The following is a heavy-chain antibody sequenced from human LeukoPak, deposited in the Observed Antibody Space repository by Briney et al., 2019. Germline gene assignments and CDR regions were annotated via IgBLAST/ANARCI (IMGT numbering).Heavy chain of an antibody. Sequence: KPSETLSLTCTVSGGSISSSYYYWGWICQPPGKGLEWIGSIYNSGSTHYNPSLKSRVTISVDTPKNQFSLKLSSVTAADTAVYYCARTSTYSSGWYWYFDLWGRGTLVTVSS. D-gene: IGHD6-19*01. J-gene: IGHJ2*01. CDR2: IYNSGST. CDR1: GGSISSSYYY. CDR3: ARTSTYSSGWYWYFDL. V-gene: IGHV4-39*01.